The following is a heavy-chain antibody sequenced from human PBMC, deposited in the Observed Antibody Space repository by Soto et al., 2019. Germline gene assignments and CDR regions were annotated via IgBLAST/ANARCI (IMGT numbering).Heavy chain of an antibody. D-gene: IGHD5-12*01. J-gene: IGHJ3*02. CDR3: ARGTRDGYNFAFDI. CDR2: IWYDGSDK. CDR1: GFTLSSNG. V-gene: IGHV3-30*02. Sequence: GGSLRLSCAASGFTLSSNGMHWVRQAPGKGLEWVAFIWYDGSDKYYADSVKGRFTISRDNSKNTLYLQMNSLRAEDTAVYYCARGTRDGYNFAFDIWGQGTMVTVSS.